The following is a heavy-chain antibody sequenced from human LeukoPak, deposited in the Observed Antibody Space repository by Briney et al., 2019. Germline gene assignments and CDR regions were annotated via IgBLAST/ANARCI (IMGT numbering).Heavy chain of an antibody. J-gene: IGHJ6*02. V-gene: IGHV3-30-3*01. Sequence: GRSLRLSCAASGFTFSSYAMHWVRQAPGKGLEWVAVISYDGSNKYYADSVKGRFTISRDNSKNTLYLQMNSLRAEDTAVYCCARDLITMVRGVMFYYYYGMDVWGQGTTVTVSS. D-gene: IGHD3-10*01. CDR1: GFTFSSYA. CDR2: ISYDGSNK. CDR3: ARDLITMVRGVMFYYYYGMDV.